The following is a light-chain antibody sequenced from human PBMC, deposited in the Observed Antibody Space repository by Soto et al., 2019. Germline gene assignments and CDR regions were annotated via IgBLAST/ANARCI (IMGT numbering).Light chain of an antibody. Sequence: DLHMTQSPSTLSASVGDRVTITCRASQSISIWLAWYQQKPGKAPNLLIYKTSSLETGVPSRFSGSGSETEFTIPISSLQPDDFATYYCQHWNDYSWTFGQGTKVEVK. J-gene: IGKJ1*01. CDR3: QHWNDYSWT. CDR1: QSISIW. V-gene: IGKV1-5*03. CDR2: KTS.